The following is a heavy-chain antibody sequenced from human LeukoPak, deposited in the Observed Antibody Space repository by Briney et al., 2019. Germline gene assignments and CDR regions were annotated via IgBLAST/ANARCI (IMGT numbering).Heavy chain of an antibody. D-gene: IGHD5-12*01. CDR3: ARSRWSGYVDS. CDR2: VDHYGTRT. CDR1: GFSFTDYW. J-gene: IGHJ5*01. Sequence: GGSLRLSCTVSGFSFTDYWMHWVRQIPGKGLAWVSRVDHYGTRTNYADLLKGRFTISRDNAKKTVYLQMNSLRVEDTAIYYCARSRWSGYVDSWGQGTLVTVSS. V-gene: IGHV3-74*01.